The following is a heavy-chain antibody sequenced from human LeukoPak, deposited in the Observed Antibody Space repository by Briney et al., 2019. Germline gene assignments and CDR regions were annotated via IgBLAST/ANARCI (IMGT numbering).Heavy chain of an antibody. Sequence: PGGSLRLSCAASGFTFDDYAMHWVRQAPGKGLEWVSGISWNSGSIGYADSVKGRFTISRDNAKNSLYLQMNSLRAEDTALYYCAKDIDYYDSSGYYFDYWGQGTLVTVSS. V-gene: IGHV3-9*01. D-gene: IGHD3-22*01. J-gene: IGHJ4*02. CDR1: GFTFDDYA. CDR3: AKDIDYYDSSGYYFDY. CDR2: ISWNSGSI.